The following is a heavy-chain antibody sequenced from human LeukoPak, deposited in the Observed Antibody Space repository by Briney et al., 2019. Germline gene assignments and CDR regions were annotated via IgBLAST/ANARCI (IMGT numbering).Heavy chain of an antibody. CDR3: ARTYYYDSSGYYDYFDY. Sequence: NPAATLSLTCTVSGGSISSYYWSWLRQPPGKGLEWVGYIYYSGSTNYNPSLKSRVTISVDTSKNQFSLKLSSVTAADPAVYYCARTYYYDSSGYYDYFDYWGQGTLVTVSS. CDR1: GGSISSYY. V-gene: IGHV4-59*08. CDR2: IYYSGST. J-gene: IGHJ4*02. D-gene: IGHD3-22*01.